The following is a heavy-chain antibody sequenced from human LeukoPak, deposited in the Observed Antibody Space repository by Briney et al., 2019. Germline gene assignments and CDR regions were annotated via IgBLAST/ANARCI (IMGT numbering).Heavy chain of an antibody. V-gene: IGHV4-34*01. J-gene: IGHJ4*02. D-gene: IGHD3-22*01. CDR1: GGPFSGYY. CDR2: INHSGST. CDR3: ARTDYYDSSGYYFDY. Sequence: SETLSLTCAVYGGPFSGYYWSWIRQPPGKGLEWIGEINHSGSTNYNPSLKSRVTISVDTSKNQFSLKLSSVTAADTAVYYCARTDYYDSSGYYFDYWGQGTLVTVSS.